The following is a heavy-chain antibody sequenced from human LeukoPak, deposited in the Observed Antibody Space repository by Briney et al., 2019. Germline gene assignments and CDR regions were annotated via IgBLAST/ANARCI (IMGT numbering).Heavy chain of an antibody. CDR1: GFTFSSYW. CDR3: ARDDSDTAMVTTLFGY. V-gene: IGHV3-74*01. Sequence: PGESLRLSCAASGFTFSSYWMHWVRQAPGKGLVWVSRINSDGSSTSYADSVKGRFTISRDNAKNTLYLQMNSLRAEDTAVYYCARDDSDTAMVTTLFGYWGQGTLVTVSS. D-gene: IGHD5-18*01. J-gene: IGHJ4*02. CDR2: INSDGSST.